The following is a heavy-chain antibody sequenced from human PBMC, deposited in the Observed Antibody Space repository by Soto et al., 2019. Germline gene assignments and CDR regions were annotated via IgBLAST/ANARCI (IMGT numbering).Heavy chain of an antibody. Sequence: SETLSLTCTVSGDSISDDTYYWGWIRQPPGKGLEWIGSIYYSGSTYYNPSLKSRVTMSVDTSKNQLSLKLSSVTAADTAVYYCARLSGSYNDRYFDYWGQGTLVT. CDR3: ARLSGSYNDRYFDY. D-gene: IGHD1-26*01. CDR1: GDSISDDTYY. CDR2: IYYSGST. J-gene: IGHJ4*02. V-gene: IGHV4-39*01.